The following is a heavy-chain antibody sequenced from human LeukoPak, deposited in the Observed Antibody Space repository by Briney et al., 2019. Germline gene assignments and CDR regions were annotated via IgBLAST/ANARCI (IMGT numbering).Heavy chain of an antibody. Sequence: GGSLRLSCAASGFTFDDYAMHWVRQAPGKGLEWVGAVSYDGSNKYYADSVRGRFTISRDNSKNTLYLQMNSPRAEDTAVYYCARHRGPKLDTGNRCFDYWGQGTLVPVSS. J-gene: IGHJ4*02. D-gene: IGHD5-18*01. CDR3: ARHRGPKLDTGNRCFDY. CDR2: VSYDGSNK. V-gene: IGHV3-30*04. CDR1: GFTFDDYA.